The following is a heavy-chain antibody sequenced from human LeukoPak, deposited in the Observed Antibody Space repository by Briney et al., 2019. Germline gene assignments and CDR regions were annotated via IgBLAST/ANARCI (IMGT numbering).Heavy chain of an antibody. CDR1: GYSISSGYY. J-gene: IGHJ1*01. Sequence: SETLSLTCAVSGYSISSGYYWGWIRQPPRKGLEWIGEINHSGSTNYNPSLKSRVTISVDTSKNQFSLKLSSVTAADTAVYCCAIYSGWPEYFQHWGQGTLVAVSS. V-gene: IGHV4-38-2*01. CDR2: INHSGST. D-gene: IGHD6-19*01. CDR3: AIYSGWPEYFQH.